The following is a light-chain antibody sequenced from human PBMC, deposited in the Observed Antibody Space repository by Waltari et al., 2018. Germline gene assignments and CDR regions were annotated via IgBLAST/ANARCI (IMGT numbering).Light chain of an antibody. J-gene: IGLJ3*02. CDR2: GQE. CDR1: SLRRYY. Sequence: SSELTQDPAVSVALGQTVRITCQGDSLRRYYASWYQQRPGQAPFLVLYGQENRPSGIPDRFSGSTSGNTASLTITRAQAEDAGVYYCLSRDTSSTRVFGGGTTLTV. CDR3: LSRDTSSTRV. V-gene: IGLV3-19*01.